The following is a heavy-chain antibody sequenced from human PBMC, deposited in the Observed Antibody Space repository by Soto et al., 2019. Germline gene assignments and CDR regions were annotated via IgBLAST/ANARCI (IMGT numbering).Heavy chain of an antibody. V-gene: IGHV3-23*01. Sequence: EVQLLESGGGLVQPGGSLRLSCAASGFTFSNYAMTWVRQAPGKGLEWVSGISGNGANTYYADSVKGRFTISRDNSKNTVFVEMNNLRAEDTAVYYCAKGFGVWGRYWLDDYLGRGVQVIVSS. CDR2: ISGNGANT. J-gene: IGHJ4*02. CDR3: AKGFGVWGRYWLDDY. D-gene: IGHD3-16*01. CDR1: GFTFSNYA.